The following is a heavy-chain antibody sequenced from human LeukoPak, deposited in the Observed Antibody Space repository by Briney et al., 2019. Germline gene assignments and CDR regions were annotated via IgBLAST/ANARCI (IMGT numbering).Heavy chain of an antibody. J-gene: IGHJ4*02. D-gene: IGHD5-12*01. Sequence: ASVKVSCKASGYTFTSYDINWVRQAPGQGLEWMGWISAYNGNTNYAQKLQGRVTMTTDTSTSTAYMELRSLRSDDTAVYYCARDESGYDDFDYWGQGTLVTVSS. CDR2: ISAYNGNT. CDR3: ARDESGYDDFDY. CDR1: GYTFTSYD. V-gene: IGHV1-18*01.